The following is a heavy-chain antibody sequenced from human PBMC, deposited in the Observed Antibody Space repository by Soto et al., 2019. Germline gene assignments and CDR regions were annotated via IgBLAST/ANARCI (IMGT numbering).Heavy chain of an antibody. CDR3: ASYVSGSYGDWFDP. CDR1: GGSISSGGYS. Sequence: PSETLSLTCAVSGGSISSGGYSWSWIRQSPGKGLEWIGYIYHSGSTYYNPSLKSRVTISVDRSKNQFSLKLSSVTAADTAVYYCASYVSGSYGDWFDPWGQGTLVTVSS. CDR2: IYHSGST. D-gene: IGHD1-26*01. V-gene: IGHV4-30-2*06. J-gene: IGHJ5*02.